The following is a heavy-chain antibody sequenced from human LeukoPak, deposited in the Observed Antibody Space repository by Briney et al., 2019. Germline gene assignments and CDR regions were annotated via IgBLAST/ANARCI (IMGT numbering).Heavy chain of an antibody. CDR2: VRSKVHGGTT. CDR1: GFSFGDYP. CDR3: TTSTYYDFWSGSPDTFDI. D-gene: IGHD3-3*01. J-gene: IGHJ3*02. V-gene: IGHV3-49*04. Sequence: PGGSLRLSCTPSGFSFGDYPVSWVRQAPGKGLEWVGFVRSKVHGGTTEYAASVKGRFSLSRDDSKRIGHLHMNSLKTEDTAVYYCTTSTYYDFWSGSPDTFDIWGQGTMVTVSS.